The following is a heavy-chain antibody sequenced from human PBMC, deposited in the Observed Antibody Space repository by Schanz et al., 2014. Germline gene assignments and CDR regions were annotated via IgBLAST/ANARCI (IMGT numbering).Heavy chain of an antibody. D-gene: IGHD5-18*01. CDR1: GYTFTSYS. J-gene: IGHJ3*02. CDR3: TRGGYSYALSAFDI. CDR2: ISDYNGNT. V-gene: IGHV1-18*01. Sequence: QVQLVQSGAEVKKPGASVKVSCKASGYTFTSYSIHWVRQAPGLGLEWMGWISDYNGNTNYALKLQGRVTMTTDTSTGTAYMELRSLRSDDTALYYCTRGGYSYALSAFDIWGQGTRXTVSS.